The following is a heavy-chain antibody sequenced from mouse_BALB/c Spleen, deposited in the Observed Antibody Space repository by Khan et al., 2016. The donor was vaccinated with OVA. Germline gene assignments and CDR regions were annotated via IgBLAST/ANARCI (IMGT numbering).Heavy chain of an antibody. CDR2: INTNTGEQ. CDR1: GYTFTHYG. Sequence: QIQLVQSGPELKKPGETVEISCKASGYTFTHYGVNWVKQAPGKGLKWMGWINTNTGEQTYAADFKGRFDFSLETSAKTVYLQINSLKNEDAATYFCVRGWNYSFDHWGQGTTLTVSS. CDR3: VRGWNYSFDH. D-gene: IGHD1-1*01. V-gene: IGHV9-3*02. J-gene: IGHJ2*01.